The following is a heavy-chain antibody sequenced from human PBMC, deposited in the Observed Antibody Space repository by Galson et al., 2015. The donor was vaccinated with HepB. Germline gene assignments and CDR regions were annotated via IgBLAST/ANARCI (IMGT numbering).Heavy chain of an antibody. CDR3: AKGQWLVHFDY. D-gene: IGHD6-19*01. J-gene: IGHJ4*02. CDR1: GVTFSSYA. Sequence: SLRLSCAVSGVTFSSYAMSWVRQAPGKGLEWVSTISGSGDSTYYTDSVKGRFTISRDNSKNTLFLQINSLRAEDTAVYFCAKGQWLVHFDYWGQGTLVTVSP. V-gene: IGHV3-23*01. CDR2: ISGSGDST.